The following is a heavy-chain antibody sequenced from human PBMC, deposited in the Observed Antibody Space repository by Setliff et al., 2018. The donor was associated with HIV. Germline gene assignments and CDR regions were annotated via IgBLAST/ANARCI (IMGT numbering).Heavy chain of an antibody. CDR1: GGTFSSYA. V-gene: IGHV1-69*13. Sequence: SVKVSCKASGGTFSSYAISWVRQAPGQGLEWMGGIIPIFGTANYAQKLQGRVTISADESTSTGYMKLSSLRSDDTAMYFCARFPNPSQIVVVMPPDYWGQGTLVTVSS. D-gene: IGHD3-22*01. CDR3: ARFPNPSQIVVVMPPDY. J-gene: IGHJ4*02. CDR2: IIPIFGTA.